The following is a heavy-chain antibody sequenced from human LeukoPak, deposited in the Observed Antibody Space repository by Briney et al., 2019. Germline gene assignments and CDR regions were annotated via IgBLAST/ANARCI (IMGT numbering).Heavy chain of an antibody. J-gene: IGHJ4*02. CDR3: VRVSGSYGY. CDR2: ISNNGGST. V-gene: IGHV3-64*01. D-gene: IGHD1-26*01. Sequence: PGGSLRLSCAASGFTFSSYAMHWVRQAPGKGLEYVSAISNNGGSTYYANSVKGGFNISRDNSKNTLYLQMGSLRAEDMAVYYCVRVSGSYGYWGQGTLVTVSS. CDR1: GFTFSSYA.